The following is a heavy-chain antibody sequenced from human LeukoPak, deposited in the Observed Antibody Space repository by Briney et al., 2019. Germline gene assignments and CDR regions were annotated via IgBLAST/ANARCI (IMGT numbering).Heavy chain of an antibody. CDR2: MNPNSGNT. CDR1: GYTFTSYD. CDR3: AKDRIPAVGGAFDI. Sequence: VASVKVSCKASGYTFTSYDINWVRQATGQGLEWMGWMNPNSGNTGYAQKFQGRVTMTRNTSISTAYMELSSLRSEDTAVYYCAKDRIPAVGGAFDIWGQGTRVTVSS. V-gene: IGHV1-8*01. J-gene: IGHJ3*02. D-gene: IGHD6-13*01.